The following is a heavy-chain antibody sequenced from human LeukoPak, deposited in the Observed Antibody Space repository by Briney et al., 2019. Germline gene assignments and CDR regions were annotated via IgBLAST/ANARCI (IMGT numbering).Heavy chain of an antibody. J-gene: IGHJ4*02. CDR1: GFIFSSYA. CDR2: ISPNGGTT. D-gene: IGHD2-2*01. CDR3: ARRVVVPAAPYYFDY. V-gene: IGHV3-64*04. Sequence: GGSLRLSCSASGFIFSSYAMHWVRQAPGKGLEYVSAISPNGGTTYYADSVKGRFSVSRDNAKNALYLQMNSLRAEDTAVYYCARRVVVPAAPYYFDYWGQGTLVTVSS.